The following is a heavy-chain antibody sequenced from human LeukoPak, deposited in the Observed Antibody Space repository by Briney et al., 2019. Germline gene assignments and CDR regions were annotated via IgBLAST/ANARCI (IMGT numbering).Heavy chain of an antibody. CDR1: GFSFNNYG. Sequence: GGSLRLSCAAPGFSFNNYGMHWVRQAPGKGLEWVAIISHDGSNAYYAESVKGRFAISRDNSKNMLYLQMNSLRVEDTAVYYCAKDWRWHQWVFGFNVWGQGTMVSVSS. CDR2: ISHDGSNA. CDR3: AKDWRWHQWVFGFNV. J-gene: IGHJ3*01. D-gene: IGHD5-24*01. V-gene: IGHV3-30*18.